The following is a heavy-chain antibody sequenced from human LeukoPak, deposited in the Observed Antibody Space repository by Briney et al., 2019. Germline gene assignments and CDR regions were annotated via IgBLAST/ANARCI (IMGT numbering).Heavy chain of an antibody. V-gene: IGHV4-39*01. Sequence: TSETLSLTCTVSGVSISSSNNFWGWIRQPPEKGLEWIGSMHYRGTTYYIPSLKSRVTISVDTSKNQFSLKLSSVTAADTAVYYCARHEEEDGYNAKTFDFWGQGTLVTVSS. CDR2: MHYRGTT. J-gene: IGHJ4*02. CDR1: GVSISSSNNF. D-gene: IGHD5-24*01. CDR3: ARHEEEDGYNAKTFDF.